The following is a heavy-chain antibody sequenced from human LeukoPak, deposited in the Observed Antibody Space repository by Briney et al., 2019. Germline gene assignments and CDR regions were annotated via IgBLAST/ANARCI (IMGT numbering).Heavy chain of an antibody. V-gene: IGHV1-2*02. D-gene: IGHD6-6*01. Sequence: GSVKVSCKASGYTFTGYYIHGVRQAPGQGIERMGWINPDSGGKNYAQKFQGRVTMTRDTSISTAYMELSRLRSDDTAVYYCARVLVDEGWFDPWGQGTLVTVSS. J-gene: IGHJ5*02. CDR3: ARVLVDEGWFDP. CDR2: INPDSGGK. CDR1: GYTFTGYY.